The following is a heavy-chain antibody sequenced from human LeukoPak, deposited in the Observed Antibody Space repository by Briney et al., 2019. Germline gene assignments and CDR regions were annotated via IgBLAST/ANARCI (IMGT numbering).Heavy chain of an antibody. V-gene: IGHV1-8*03. CDR3: ARGYRYCSSTSCYYFDY. Sequence: GASVKVSCKASGYTFTSYDINWVRQATGQGREWMGWMNPNSGNTGYAQKFQGRVTITRNTSISTAYMELSSLRSEDTAVYYCARGYRYCSSTSCYYFDYWGQGTLVTVSS. J-gene: IGHJ4*02. CDR2: MNPNSGNT. CDR1: GYTFTSYD. D-gene: IGHD2-2*01.